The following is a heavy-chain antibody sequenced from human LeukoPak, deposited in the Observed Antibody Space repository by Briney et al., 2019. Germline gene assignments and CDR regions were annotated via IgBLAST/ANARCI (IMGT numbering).Heavy chain of an antibody. CDR3: ARDKIVGATHFDY. V-gene: IGHV3-20*04. Sequence: GGSLRLSCGASGFSFDEYGMSWVRQAPGKGLEWVSGINRNGGIRGHADSVKGRFTISRDNAKNSLYLQMNSLGAEDTAVYYCARDKIVGATHFDYWGQGTLVTVSS. D-gene: IGHD1-26*01. J-gene: IGHJ4*02. CDR1: GFSFDEYG. CDR2: INRNGGIR.